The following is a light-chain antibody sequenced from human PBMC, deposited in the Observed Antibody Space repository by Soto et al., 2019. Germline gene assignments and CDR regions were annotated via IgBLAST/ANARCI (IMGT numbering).Light chain of an antibody. CDR3: AAWDDSLSGWV. CDR2: SNN. J-gene: IGLJ3*02. CDR1: SSNIGSNY. Sequence: QAVVTQPPSASGTPGQRVTISCSGSSSNIGSNYVYWYQQLPGTAPKLLIYSNNQLPSGVPDRFSGSKSGTSASLAISGLRSEDEADYYCAAWDDSLSGWVFGGGTKLTVL. V-gene: IGLV1-47*02.